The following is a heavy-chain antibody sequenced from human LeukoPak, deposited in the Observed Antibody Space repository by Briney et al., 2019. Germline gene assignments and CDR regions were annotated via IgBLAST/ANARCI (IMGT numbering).Heavy chain of an antibody. J-gene: IGHJ4*02. D-gene: IGHD2-15*01. V-gene: IGHV1-46*01. CDR3: ARDGPYCSDFTCYVDY. CDR1: GYTFTSYY. Sequence: GASVKVSCKASGYTFTSYYMHWVRQAPGQGLEWMGGINPGGGSTSYAQKFQGRVTMTRDTSTSTVHMELNSLRSEDTAVYYCARDGPYCSDFTCYVDYWGQGTLVTVSS. CDR2: INPGGGST.